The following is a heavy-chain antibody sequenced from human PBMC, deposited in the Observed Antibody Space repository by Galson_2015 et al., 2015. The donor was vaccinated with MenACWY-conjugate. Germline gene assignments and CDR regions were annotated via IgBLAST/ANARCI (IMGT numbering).Heavy chain of an antibody. J-gene: IGHJ4*02. CDR2: ISSSSSYI. V-gene: IGHV3-21*01. D-gene: IGHD6-13*01. Sequence: SLRLSCAASGFTISSYSMNWVRRAPGKGLEWVSSISSSSSYIYYADSVKGRFTISRDNAKNSLYLQMNSLRAEDTAVYYCAKSSSWYSPAYWGQGTLVTVSS. CDR3: AKSSSWYSPAY. CDR1: GFTISSYS.